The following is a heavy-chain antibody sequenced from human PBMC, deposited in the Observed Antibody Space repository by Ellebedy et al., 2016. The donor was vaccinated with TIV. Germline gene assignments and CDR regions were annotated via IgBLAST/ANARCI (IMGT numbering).Heavy chain of an antibody. J-gene: IGHJ4*02. CDR3: ASEGAAAADFDY. CDR1: GGSFSGYY. V-gene: IGHV4-34*01. CDR2: INHSGST. Sequence: MPSETLSLTCAVYGGSFSGYYWSWIRQPPGKGLEWIGEINHSGSTNYNPSLKSRVTISVDTSKNQFSLKLSSVTAADTAVYYCASEGAAAADFDYWGQGTLVTVSS. D-gene: IGHD6-13*01.